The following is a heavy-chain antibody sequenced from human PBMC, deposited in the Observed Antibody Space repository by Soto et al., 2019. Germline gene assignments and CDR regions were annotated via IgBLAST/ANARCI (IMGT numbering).Heavy chain of an antibody. J-gene: IGHJ3*02. CDR3: ARTLYSSGWYAFDI. CDR1: GGSISSYY. D-gene: IGHD6-19*01. Sequence: LSLTCTVSGGSISSYYWSWIRQPPGKGLEWIGYIYYSGSTNYNPSLKSRVTISVDTSKNQFSLKLSSVTAADTAVYYCARTLYSSGWYAFDIWGQGTMVTVSS. CDR2: IYYSGST. V-gene: IGHV4-59*01.